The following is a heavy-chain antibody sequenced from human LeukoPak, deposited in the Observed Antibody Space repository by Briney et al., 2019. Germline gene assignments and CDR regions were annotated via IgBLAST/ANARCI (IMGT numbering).Heavy chain of an antibody. CDR1: GYSFTSYW. V-gene: IGHV5-51*01. J-gene: IGHJ6*03. Sequence: GESLKISCKGSGYSFTSYWIGWVRQMPGKGLEWKGIIYPGDSDTRYSPSFQGQVTISADKSISTAYLQWSSLKASDTAMYYCARADVGYCSGGSCYSDYYYYMDVWGKGTTVTVSS. D-gene: IGHD2-15*01. CDR2: IYPGDSDT. CDR3: ARADVGYCSGGSCYSDYYYYMDV.